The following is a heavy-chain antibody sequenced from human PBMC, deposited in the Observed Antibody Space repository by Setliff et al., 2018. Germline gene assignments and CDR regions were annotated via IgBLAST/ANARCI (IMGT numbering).Heavy chain of an antibody. CDR2: IWYDGVNK. D-gene: IGHD3-16*01. V-gene: IGHV3-33*06. Sequence: GGSLRLSCAASGFTFSSYSMHWVRQAPGKGLEWVAVIWYDGVNKHYGDSVKGRFTISRDISKNTLYLQMDSLRAEDTAVYYCAKASDGYLYGLDVWGQGTAVTVSS. J-gene: IGHJ6*02. CDR3: AKASDGYLYGLDV. CDR1: GFTFSSYS.